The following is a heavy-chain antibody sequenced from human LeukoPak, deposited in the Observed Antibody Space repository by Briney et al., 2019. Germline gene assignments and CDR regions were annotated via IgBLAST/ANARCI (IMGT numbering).Heavy chain of an antibody. D-gene: IGHD3-22*01. CDR1: GGSISSGSYY. Sequence: SETLSLTCTVSGGSISSGSYYWSWIRQPAGKGLEWIGRIYTSGSTNYNPSLKSRVTISVDTSKNQFSLKLSSVTAADTAVYYCARAGSAAYYYDSSGAFDIWGQGTMVTVSS. V-gene: IGHV4-61*02. CDR2: IYTSGST. J-gene: IGHJ3*02. CDR3: ARAGSAAYYYDSSGAFDI.